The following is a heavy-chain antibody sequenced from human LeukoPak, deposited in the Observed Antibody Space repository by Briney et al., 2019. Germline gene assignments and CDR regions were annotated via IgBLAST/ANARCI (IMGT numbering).Heavy chain of an antibody. V-gene: IGHV3-48*01. J-gene: IGHJ3*02. D-gene: IGHD6-13*01. CDR3: AKTAKAAAVMRAFDI. CDR1: GFTFSSYS. Sequence: GGSLRLSCAASGFTFSSYSMNWVRQAPGKGLEWVSYISSSSSTIYYADSVKGRFTISRDNAKNSLYLQMNSLRAEDTAVYYCAKTAKAAAVMRAFDIWGQGTMVTVSS. CDR2: ISSSSSTI.